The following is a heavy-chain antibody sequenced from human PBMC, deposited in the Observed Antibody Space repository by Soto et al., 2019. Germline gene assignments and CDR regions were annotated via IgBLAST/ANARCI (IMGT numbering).Heavy chain of an antibody. CDR1: GGTFSSYA. V-gene: IGHV1-69*13. D-gene: IGHD5-18*01. Sequence: SVKVSCKASGGTFSSYAISWGRQAPGQGLEWMGGIIPIFGTANYAQKFQGRVTITADESTSTAYMELSSLRSEDTAVYYCARDRGYSYGEEGVFDYWGQGTLVTVSS. CDR3: ARDRGYSYGEEGVFDY. CDR2: IIPIFGTA. J-gene: IGHJ4*02.